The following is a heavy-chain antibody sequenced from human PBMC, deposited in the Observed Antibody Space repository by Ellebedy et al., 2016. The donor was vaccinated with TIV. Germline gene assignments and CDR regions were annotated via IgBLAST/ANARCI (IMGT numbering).Heavy chain of an antibody. D-gene: IGHD1-26*01. CDR3: AADLASVGQ. V-gene: IGHV1-18*01. J-gene: IGHJ1*01. CDR2: ISANNGNT. Sequence: AASVKVSCKASGYSFTSYGISWVRQAPGQGLEWMGWISANNGNTKYPQKLQGRVTMTTDTSTSTAYMELRSLRSDDTAVYYCAADLASVGQWGQGTLVIVSS. CDR1: GYSFTSYG.